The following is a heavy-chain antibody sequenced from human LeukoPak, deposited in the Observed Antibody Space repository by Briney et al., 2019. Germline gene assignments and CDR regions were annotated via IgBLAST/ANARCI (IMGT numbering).Heavy chain of an antibody. D-gene: IGHD4-17*01. J-gene: IGHJ4*02. CDR3: ARDLGTTVTTFDY. CDR1: GFTFSSHG. CDR2: IWYDGSNK. V-gene: IGHV3-33*01. Sequence: GGSLRLSCAASGFTFSSHGMHWVRQAPGKGLEWVAVIWYDGSNKYYADSVKGRFTISRDNSKNTLYLQMNSLRAEDTAVYYCARDLGTTVTTFDYWGQGTLVTVSS.